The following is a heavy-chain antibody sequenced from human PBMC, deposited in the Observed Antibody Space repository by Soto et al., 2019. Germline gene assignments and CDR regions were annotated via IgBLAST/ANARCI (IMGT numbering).Heavy chain of an antibody. CDR1: GGSITSYY. V-gene: IGHV4-59*08. J-gene: IGHJ4*02. CDR3: ARHRPYSSPFYFDY. CDR2: VYYSGST. Sequence: SETLSLTCTVSGGSITSYYWSWIRQPPGKGLEWIGYVYYSGSTNYNPSLESRVTMSVDTSNNQFSLKLSSVTAADTAVYYCARHRPYSSPFYFDYWSQGTLVTVS. D-gene: IGHD2-15*01.